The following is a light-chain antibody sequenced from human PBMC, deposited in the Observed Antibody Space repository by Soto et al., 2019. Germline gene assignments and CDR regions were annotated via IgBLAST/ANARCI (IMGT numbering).Light chain of an antibody. V-gene: IGKV3-15*01. CDR2: GAS. CDR3: QQRSTWSYT. J-gene: IGKJ2*01. CDR1: QSVSSN. Sequence: EIVMTQSPATLSVSPGERATLSCRASQSVSSNLVWYQQKPGQAPRLLIYGASTRATGIPARFSGSGSGTEFTLTISSLQSEDFAVYYCQQRSTWSYTFGQGTRLEIK.